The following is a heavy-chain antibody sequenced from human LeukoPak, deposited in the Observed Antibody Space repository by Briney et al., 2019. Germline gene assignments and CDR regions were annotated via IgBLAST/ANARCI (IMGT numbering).Heavy chain of an antibody. CDR2: ISSSSSYT. Sequence: GGSLRLSCAASGFTFSDYYMSWIRQAPGKGLEWVSYISSSSSYTNYADSLKGRFTISRDNAKNSLYLQMNSLRAEDTAVYYCARGSMRTTTAGLVDYWGQGTLVTVSS. CDR1: GFTFSDYY. J-gene: IGHJ4*02. CDR3: ARGSMRTTTAGLVDY. D-gene: IGHD6-13*01. V-gene: IGHV3-11*05.